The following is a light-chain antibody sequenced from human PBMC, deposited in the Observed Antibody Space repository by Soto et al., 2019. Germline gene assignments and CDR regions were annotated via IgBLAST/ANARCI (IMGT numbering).Light chain of an antibody. CDR3: QQYDNWPPIT. V-gene: IGKV3-15*01. Sequence: EVVMTQSPATLSVSPGERATLSCRASQSVSSNLAWYQQKHGQAPRLLIYGASTRATGIPARFSGSGSGTEVTLTISSLQSEDFAVYYCQQYDNWPPITFGQGTRLGIK. J-gene: IGKJ5*01. CDR2: GAS. CDR1: QSVSSN.